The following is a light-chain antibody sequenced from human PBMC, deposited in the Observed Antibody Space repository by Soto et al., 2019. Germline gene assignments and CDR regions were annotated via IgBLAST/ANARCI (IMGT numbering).Light chain of an antibody. CDR2: AAS. J-gene: IGKJ5*01. V-gene: IGKV1-9*01. Sequence: DIQLTQSPSFLSASVGDRVTITCRASQGIWNRLAWHQQKPGKAPELLISAASTLRSGVPSRFSGSVSDTEFTLTISSLQPEDFATYYCQQFTSYPITFGQGTRLEIK. CDR1: QGIWNR. CDR3: QQFTSYPIT.